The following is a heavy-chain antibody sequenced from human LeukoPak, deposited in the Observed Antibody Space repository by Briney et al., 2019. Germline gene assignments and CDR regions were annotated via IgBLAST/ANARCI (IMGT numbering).Heavy chain of an antibody. V-gene: IGHV1-46*01. J-gene: IGHJ4*02. CDR1: GGTFSSYA. CDR3: ASEGRACSGGSCGSGGY. Sequence: ASVKVSCKASGGTFSSYAISWVRQAPGQGLEWMGIINPSGGSTSYAQKFQGRVTMTRDTSTSTVYMELSSLRSEDTAVYYCASEGRACSGGSCGSGGYWGQGTLVTVSS. CDR2: INPSGGST. D-gene: IGHD2-15*01.